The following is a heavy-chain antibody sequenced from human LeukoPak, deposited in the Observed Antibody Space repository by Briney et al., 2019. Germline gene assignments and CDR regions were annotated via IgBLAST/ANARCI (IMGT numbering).Heavy chain of an antibody. J-gene: IGHJ4*02. V-gene: IGHV3-53*01. D-gene: IGHD3-22*01. CDR2: IYSGGST. CDR1: GFTFSSYA. CDR3: ARTGLLGDSSGSYYFDY. Sequence: PGGSLRLSCAASGFTFSSYAMSGVRQAPGKGLEWVSVIYSGGSTYYADSVKGRFTISRDNSKNTLYLQMNSLRAEDTAVYYCARTGLLGDSSGSYYFDYWGQGTLVTVSS.